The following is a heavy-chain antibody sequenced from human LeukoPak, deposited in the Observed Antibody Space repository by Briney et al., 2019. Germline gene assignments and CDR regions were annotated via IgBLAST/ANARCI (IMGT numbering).Heavy chain of an antibody. D-gene: IGHD3-3*01. V-gene: IGHV3-21*01. CDR1: GFTFSSNS. J-gene: IGHJ3*02. CDR3: ARDRMITIFGVVTLDAFDI. CDR2: ISSSSSYI. Sequence: PGGSLRLSCAASGFTFSSNSMNWVRQAPGKGLEWVSSISSSSSYIYYADSVKGRFTISRDNAENSLYLQMNSLRAEDTAVYYCARDRMITIFGVVTLDAFDIWGQGTMVTVSS.